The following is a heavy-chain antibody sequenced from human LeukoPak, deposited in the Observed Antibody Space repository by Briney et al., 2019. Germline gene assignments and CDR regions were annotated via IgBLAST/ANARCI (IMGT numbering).Heavy chain of an antibody. CDR2: IYTSGST. J-gene: IGHJ4*02. Sequence: PSETLSLTCTVSGGSISSYYWSWIRQPAGKGLEWIGPIYTSGSTNYHPSLKSRVTMSVDTSKNQFSLKLSSVTAADTAVYYCVLSLPNIAAVQNFDYWGQGTLVTVSS. V-gene: IGHV4-4*07. CDR3: VLSLPNIAAVQNFDY. CDR1: GGSISSYY. D-gene: IGHD6-13*01.